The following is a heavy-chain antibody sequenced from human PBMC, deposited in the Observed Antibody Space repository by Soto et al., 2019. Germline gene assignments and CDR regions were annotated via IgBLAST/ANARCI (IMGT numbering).Heavy chain of an antibody. CDR2: ISKSGSRT. D-gene: IGHD3-9*01. CDR1: GFTFSNYA. J-gene: IGHJ6*02. Sequence: PGGSLRLSCAASGFTFSNYAMSWVRQAPGKGPEWVSTISKSGSRTYDVDSVKGWVTMTRDTSISTAYMELSRLRSDDTAVYYCARSGLRYFDWLLGDSNPTVYYYGMDVWGQGTTVTVSS. CDR3: ARSGLRYFDWLLGDSNPTVYYYGMDV. V-gene: IGHV3-23*05.